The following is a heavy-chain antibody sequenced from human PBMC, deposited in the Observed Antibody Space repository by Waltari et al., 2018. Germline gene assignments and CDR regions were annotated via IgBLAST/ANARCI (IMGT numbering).Heavy chain of an antibody. CDR1: GGSFSGYY. V-gene: IGHV4-34*01. CDR2: MIHSGST. Sequence: QVQLQQWGAGMLKPSETLSLTCAVYGGSFSGYYWSCIRQPPGKGLAWIGEMIHSGSTNYTPALKSRVTISVDTSKNQFALKLSSVTAADTAVYYCARGLTYDFWSGYLVYWGQGTLVTVSS. J-gene: IGHJ4*02. CDR3: ARGLTYDFWSGYLVY. D-gene: IGHD3-3*01.